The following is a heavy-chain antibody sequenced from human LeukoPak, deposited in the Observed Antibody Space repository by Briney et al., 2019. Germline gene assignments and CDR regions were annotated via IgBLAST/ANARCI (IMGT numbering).Heavy chain of an antibody. Sequence: SETLSLICTVSGGSISSSSYYWGWIRQPPGKGLEWIGSIYYSGSTYYNPSLKSRVTISVDTSKNQFSLKLSSVTAADTAVYYCARLIAAPGGYYYYYYYMDVWGKGTTVTVSS. CDR1: GGSISSSSYY. CDR3: ARLIAAPGGYYYYYYYMDV. CDR2: IYYSGST. J-gene: IGHJ6*03. D-gene: IGHD6-13*01. V-gene: IGHV4-39*01.